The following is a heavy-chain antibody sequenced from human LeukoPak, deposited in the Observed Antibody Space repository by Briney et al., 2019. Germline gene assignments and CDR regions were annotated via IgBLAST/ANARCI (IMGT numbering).Heavy chain of an antibody. CDR2: ISSNGDNT. CDR3: TRDSALLGVAFDL. J-gene: IGHJ3*01. V-gene: IGHV3-64D*06. Sequence: GGSLRLSCSASGFPFNAYAIHWVRQAPGKGLEYVAGISSNGDNTDFADSAKGRFTISRDNSKSTLFLQMNSLRAEDTAVYFCTRDSALLGVAFDLWGQGTVVTVSS. CDR1: GFPFNAYA. D-gene: IGHD2-15*01.